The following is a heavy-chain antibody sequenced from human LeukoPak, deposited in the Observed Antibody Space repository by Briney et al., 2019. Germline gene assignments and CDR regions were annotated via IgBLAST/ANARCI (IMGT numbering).Heavy chain of an antibody. J-gene: IGHJ5*02. D-gene: IGHD5-18*01. Sequence: PSETLSLTCTVSGYSISSGYYWGWIRQPPGKGLEWIGSIYHSGSTYYNPSLKSRVTISVDTSKNQFSLKLSSVTAADTAVYYCARDGYSYPNWFDPWGQGTLVTVSS. CDR2: IYHSGST. V-gene: IGHV4-38-2*02. CDR3: ARDGYSYPNWFDP. CDR1: GYSISSGYY.